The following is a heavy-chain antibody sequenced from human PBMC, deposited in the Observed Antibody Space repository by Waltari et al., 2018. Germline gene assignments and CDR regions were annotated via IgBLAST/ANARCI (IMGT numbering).Heavy chain of an antibody. V-gene: IGHV4-39*01. D-gene: IGHD6-13*01. CDR2: IYYSGST. Sequence: QLQLQESGPGLVKPSETLSLTCTVSGGSISSSSYYLGWIRQPPGKGLEWIGSIYYSGSTYYNPSLKSRVTISVDTSKNQFSLKLSSVTAADTAVYYCASPGIAAAGTYWYFDLWGRGTLVTVSS. CDR3: ASPGIAAAGTYWYFDL. CDR1: GGSISSSSYY. J-gene: IGHJ2*01.